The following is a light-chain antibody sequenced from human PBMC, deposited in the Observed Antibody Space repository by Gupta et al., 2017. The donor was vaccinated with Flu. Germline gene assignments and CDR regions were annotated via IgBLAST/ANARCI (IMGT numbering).Light chain of an antibody. Sequence: TITCTGVSGTCGAGYDVHWYQQLTGTAPNLLIYSNNNRNSAVPERFSGSWSGTSASVAISGLQAEDAADYYCQSEENSRSALVFGGGTKLTVL. CDR2: SNN. CDR3: QSEENSRSALV. V-gene: IGLV1-40*01. CDR1: SGTCGAGYD. J-gene: IGLJ2*01.